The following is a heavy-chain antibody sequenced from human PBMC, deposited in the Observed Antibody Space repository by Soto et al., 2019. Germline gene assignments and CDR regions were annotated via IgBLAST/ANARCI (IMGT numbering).Heavy chain of an antibody. D-gene: IGHD2-15*01. CDR3: SRDVVVGAKALNY. Sequence: GGSLRLSCAASGFTFSNYWMTWVRQAPGKGLEWVANIKEDGSEKHYVDSVKGRFTISRDNAKNSLYLQMNSLRVEDTAVYFCSRDVVVGAKALNYWGQGALVTSPQ. CDR1: GFTFSNYW. CDR2: IKEDGSEK. V-gene: IGHV3-7*01. J-gene: IGHJ4*02.